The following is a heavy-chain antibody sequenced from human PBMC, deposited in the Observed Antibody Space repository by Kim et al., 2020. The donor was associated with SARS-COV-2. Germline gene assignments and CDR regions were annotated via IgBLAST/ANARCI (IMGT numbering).Heavy chain of an antibody. CDR2: INTNTGNP. CDR1: GYTFTSYA. J-gene: IGHJ4*02. D-gene: IGHD6-6*01. Sequence: ASVKVSCKASGYTFTSYAMNWVRQAPGQGLEWMGWINTNTGNPTYAQGFTGRFVFSLDTSVSTAYLQISSLKAEDTAVYYCARGYTRPARFGFVKDTLAARPDYWGQGTLVTVSS. V-gene: IGHV7-4-1*02. CDR3: ARGYTRPARFGFVKDTLAARPDY.